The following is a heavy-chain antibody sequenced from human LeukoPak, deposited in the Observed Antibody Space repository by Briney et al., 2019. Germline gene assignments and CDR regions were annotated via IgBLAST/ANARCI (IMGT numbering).Heavy chain of an antibody. CDR2: ISGSGGST. CDR1: GFTFSSYA. V-gene: IGHV3-23*01. CDR3: AKVTNYYDSSGYYYYYYGMDV. J-gene: IGHJ6*02. D-gene: IGHD3-22*01. Sequence: GGSLRLSCAASGFTFSSYAMSWVRQAPGKGLEWVSAISGSGGSTYYADSVKGRFTISRDNSKNTLYLQMNSLRAEDTAVYYCAKVTNYYDSSGYYYYYYGMDVWGQGTTVTVSS.